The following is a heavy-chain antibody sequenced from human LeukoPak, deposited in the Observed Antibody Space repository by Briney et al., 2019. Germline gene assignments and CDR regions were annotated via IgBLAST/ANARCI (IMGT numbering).Heavy chain of an antibody. J-gene: IGHJ4*02. CDR1: GYTFTGYY. CDR2: INPNSGGT. CDR3: ARASSDGSYYFDY. D-gene: IGHD5-24*01. V-gene: IGHV1-2*02. Sequence: ASVKVSCKASGYTFTGYYMHWVRQAPGQGLEWMGWINPNSGGTNYAQKFQGRVTMTRDTSISTAYMELSRLRSDDTAVYYCARASSDGSYYFDYWGQGTLVTVSS.